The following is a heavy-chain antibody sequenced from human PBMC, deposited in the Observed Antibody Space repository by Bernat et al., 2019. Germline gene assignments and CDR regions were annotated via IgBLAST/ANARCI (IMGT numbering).Heavy chain of an antibody. CDR2: ISYHGSNK. V-gene: IGHV3-30*18. CDR1: GFSFSSYG. J-gene: IGHJ4*02. Sequence: QVQLVESGGGVVQPGRSLRLSCAASGFSFSSYGMHWVRQAPGKGLAWVAIISYHGSNKYYADSVKGRVTSSRDNSKNTLYLQMNSLRAEDTAVYYCAKGEKSFPDIDYWGQGTLVTVSS. CDR3: AKGEKSFPDIDY. D-gene: IGHD2-21*01.